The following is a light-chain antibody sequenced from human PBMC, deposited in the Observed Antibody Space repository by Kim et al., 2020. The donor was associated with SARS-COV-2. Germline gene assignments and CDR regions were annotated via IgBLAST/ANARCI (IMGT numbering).Light chain of an antibody. CDR2: EDD. J-gene: IGLJ3*02. V-gene: IGLV6-57*02. CDR1: SGNIASNY. Sequence: CTGRSGNIASNYVQWYQQRPGSAPTTVIYEDDQRPSGVPDRFSGSIDRSSNSAFLTISGLRTEDEADYYCQSYSVSQSYDTPLQWVLGGGTQLTVL. CDR3: QSYSVSQSYDTPLQWV.